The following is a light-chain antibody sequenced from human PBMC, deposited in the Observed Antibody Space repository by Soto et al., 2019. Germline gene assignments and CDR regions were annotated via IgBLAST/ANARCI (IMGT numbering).Light chain of an antibody. CDR1: QSVSSSY. Sequence: EIVLTQSPGTLSLSPGERATLSCRASQSVSSSYLAWYQQKPGQAPRLLIYGASSRATGIPDRFSGSGSGTDFTLTISRLEPEDFATYYCQQSHGFPRTFGGGTKVDIK. CDR2: GAS. CDR3: QQSHGFPRT. V-gene: IGKV3-20*01. J-gene: IGKJ4*01.